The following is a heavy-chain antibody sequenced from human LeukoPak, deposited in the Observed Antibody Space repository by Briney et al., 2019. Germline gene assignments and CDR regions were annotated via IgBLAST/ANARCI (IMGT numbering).Heavy chain of an antibody. V-gene: IGHV4-30-4*01. D-gene: IGHD1-14*01. J-gene: IGHJ4*02. CDR1: GGSISSGDYY. Sequence: PSQTLSLTCTVSGGSISSGDYYWSWIRQPPGKGLEWIGYIYYSGSTYYNPSLKSRVTMSVDTSKNQFSLKLSSVTAADTAVYYCARDNLTTGTRFDYWGQGTLVTVSS. CDR3: ARDNLTTGTRFDY. CDR2: IYYSGST.